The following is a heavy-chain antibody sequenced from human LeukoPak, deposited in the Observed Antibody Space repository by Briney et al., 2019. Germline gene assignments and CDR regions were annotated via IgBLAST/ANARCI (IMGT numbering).Heavy chain of an antibody. V-gene: IGHV4-38-2*02. CDR3: ARQAHIVVVTAIPAWFDP. D-gene: IGHD2-21*02. Sequence: PSETLSLTCTVSGYSISSGYYWGWIRQPPGKGLEWIGSIYHSGSTYYNPSLKSRVTISVDTSKNQFSLKLRSVTAADTAVYYCARQAHIVVVTAIPAWFDPWGQGTLVTVSS. CDR2: IYHSGST. J-gene: IGHJ5*02. CDR1: GYSISSGYY.